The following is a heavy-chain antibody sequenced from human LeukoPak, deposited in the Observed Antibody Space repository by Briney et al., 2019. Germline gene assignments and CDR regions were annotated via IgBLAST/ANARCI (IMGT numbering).Heavy chain of an antibody. D-gene: IGHD3-10*01. J-gene: IGHJ4*02. CDR3: AKEELRYFAY. CDR2: ISYDGSNR. V-gene: IGHV3-30*18. Sequence: VGSLRLSCAASGFTFSSHGMHWVRQAPGKGLEWVASISYDGSNRHYADSVKGRVTISRDNSKNTLYLQMNSLRTEDTSIYYCAKEELRYFAYWGQGTLVTVSS. CDR1: GFTFSSHG.